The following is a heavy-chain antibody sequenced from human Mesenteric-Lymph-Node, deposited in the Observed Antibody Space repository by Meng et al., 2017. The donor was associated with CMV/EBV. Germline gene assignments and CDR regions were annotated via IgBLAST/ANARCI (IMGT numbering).Heavy chain of an antibody. V-gene: IGHV1-46*01. D-gene: IGHD2-2*01. CDR2: IDPISATT. J-gene: IGHJ4*02. CDR3: ARDIKGLAVPVAIWYFDY. CDR1: GYRFTNYY. Sequence: ASVKVSCKTSGYRFTNYYIHWVRQAPGQGLEWLGIIDPISATTNYAQKFQDRVTVTRDTSTTSVSLELSSLRSEDTAVYYCARDIKGLAVPVAIWYFDYWGQGTLVTVSS.